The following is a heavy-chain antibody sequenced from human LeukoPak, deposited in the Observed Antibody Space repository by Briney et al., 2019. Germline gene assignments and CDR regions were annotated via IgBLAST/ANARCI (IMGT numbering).Heavy chain of an antibody. CDR2: ISSSSSYI. V-gene: IGHV3-21*01. Sequence: GGSLRLSCAASGFTFSSYSMNWVRQAPGKGLEWLSSISSSSSYIYYADSVKGRFTISRDNAKNSLYLQMNSLRAEDTAVYYCARGPVVVTATWYFDLWGRGTLVTVSS. D-gene: IGHD2-21*02. J-gene: IGHJ2*01. CDR1: GFTFSSYS. CDR3: ARGPVVVTATWYFDL.